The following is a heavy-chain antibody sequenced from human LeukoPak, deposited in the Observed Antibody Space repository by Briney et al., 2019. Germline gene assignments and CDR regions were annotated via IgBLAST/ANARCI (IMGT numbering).Heavy chain of an antibody. CDR1: GFTFGGFG. D-gene: IGHD1-26*01. J-gene: IGHJ4*02. Sequence: RPGGSLRLSCAASGFTFGGFGMSWVRQVPGKGLEWVSGITWNGGSIDYADSVKGRFTISRDNARNSLYLQMNTLRAEDTALYYCAREVGASEFDYWGQGTLVTVSS. CDR3: AREVGASEFDY. V-gene: IGHV3-20*04. CDR2: ITWNGGSI.